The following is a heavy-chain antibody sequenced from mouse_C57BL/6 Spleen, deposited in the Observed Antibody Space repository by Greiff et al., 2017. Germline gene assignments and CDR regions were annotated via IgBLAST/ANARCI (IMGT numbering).Heavy chain of an antibody. CDR2: IDPSDSYT. Sequence: QVQLKQPGAELVMPGASVKLSCKASGYTFTSYWMHWVKQRPGQGLEWIGEIDPSDSYTNYNQKFKGKSTLTVDKSSSTAYMQLSSLTSEDSAVYYCARGDLYGSSHWYFDVWGTGTTVTVSS. J-gene: IGHJ1*03. CDR1: GYTFTSYW. CDR3: ARGDLYGSSHWYFDV. V-gene: IGHV1-69*01. D-gene: IGHD1-1*01.